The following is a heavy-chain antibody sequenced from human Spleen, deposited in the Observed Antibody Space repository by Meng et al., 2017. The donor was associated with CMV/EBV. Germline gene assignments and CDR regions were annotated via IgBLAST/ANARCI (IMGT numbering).Heavy chain of an antibody. Sequence: ASVKVSCKASGYTFTGYYMHWVRQAPGQGLEWMGWINPNSGGTNYAQKLQGRVTMTTDTSTSTAYMKLSAVTAADTAVYYCARGLSVLGHYYYGMDVWGQGTTVTVSS. D-gene: IGHD4/OR15-4a*01. CDR1: GYTFTGYY. V-gene: IGHV1-2*02. J-gene: IGHJ6*02. CDR2: INPNSGGT. CDR3: ARGLSVLGHYYYGMDV.